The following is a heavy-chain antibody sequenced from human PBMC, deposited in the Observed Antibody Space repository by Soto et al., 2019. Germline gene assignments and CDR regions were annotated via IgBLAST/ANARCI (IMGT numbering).Heavy chain of an antibody. D-gene: IGHD6-19*01. Sequence: QLQLQESGPGLVKPSETLSLTCTVSGGSINSGRHYWGWIRQPPGKGLEWIANIYYSGSTHYNPPLKSRVTISVDTSKNQFSLKLSSVTAADTAVYYCARHVAVAGLYYFDYWGQGTLVTVSS. CDR3: ARHVAVAGLYYFDY. CDR1: GGSINSGRHY. CDR2: IYYSGST. J-gene: IGHJ4*02. V-gene: IGHV4-39*01.